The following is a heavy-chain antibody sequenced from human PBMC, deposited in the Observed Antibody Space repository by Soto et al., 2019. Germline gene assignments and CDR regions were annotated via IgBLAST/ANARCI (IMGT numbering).Heavy chain of an antibody. Sequence: ASVKVSCKASGYTVTSYGISCVRQAPGQGLEWMGWISAYNGNTNYAQKLQGGVTMTTDTSTSTAYMELRSLRSDDTAVYYCARDSGRKVAYYYGMDVWGQGTTVTVSS. CDR1: GYTVTSYG. V-gene: IGHV1-18*04. J-gene: IGHJ6*02. CDR3: ARDSGRKVAYYYGMDV. CDR2: ISAYNGNT. D-gene: IGHD1-26*01.